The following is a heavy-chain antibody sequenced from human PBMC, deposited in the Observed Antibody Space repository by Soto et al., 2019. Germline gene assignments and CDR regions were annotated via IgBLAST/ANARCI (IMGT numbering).Heavy chain of an antibody. V-gene: IGHV4-30-4*01. CDR1: GGSISSGDYY. J-gene: IGHJ6*02. CDR2: IYYSGST. CDR3: ARDNFNYYGMDV. Sequence: QVQLQESGPGLVKPSQTLSLTCTVSGGSISSGDYYWSWIRQPPGKGLEWIGYIYYSGSTYSNPSLRLRVTLSVDTSKNQFSLKLSSVTAADTAVYYCARDNFNYYGMDVWGQGTTVTVSS.